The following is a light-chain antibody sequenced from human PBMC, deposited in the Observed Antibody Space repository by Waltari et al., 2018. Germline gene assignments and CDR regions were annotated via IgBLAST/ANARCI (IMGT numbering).Light chain of an antibody. Sequence: QSVLTQTPSVSGAPGQSVTISCTGSSSNIGAGYDVHWYQQLPGTAPKLLIYVHNNRPSGAPGRFSVSRSDTSASLAITGLQTEVEADYYCQSYDNSLSGSRVFGGGTRVTVL. V-gene: IGLV1-40*01. J-gene: IGLJ3*02. CDR2: VHN. CDR3: QSYDNSLSGSRV. CDR1: SSNIGAGYD.